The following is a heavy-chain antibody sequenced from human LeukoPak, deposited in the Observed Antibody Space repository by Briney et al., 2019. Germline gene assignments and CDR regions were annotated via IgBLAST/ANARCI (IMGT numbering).Heavy chain of an antibody. CDR3: ASGSGWHDY. CDR1: GFTFDEYA. CDR2: ISWNSGSI. V-gene: IGHV3-9*01. Sequence: PGGSLRLSCAASGFTFDEYAMHWVRQAPGKGLEWVSGISWNSGSIAYADSVKGRFTISRDNAKNSLYLQMNSLRAEDTAVYYCASGSGWHDYWGQGTLVTVSS. D-gene: IGHD6-19*01. J-gene: IGHJ4*02.